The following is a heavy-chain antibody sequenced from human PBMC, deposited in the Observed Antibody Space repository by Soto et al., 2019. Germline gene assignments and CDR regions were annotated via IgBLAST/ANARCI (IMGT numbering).Heavy chain of an antibody. Sequence: SETLSLTCTVSGGSISSYYWSWIRQPPGKGLEWIGYIYYSGSTNYNPSLKSRVTISVDTSKNQFSLKLSSVTAADTAVYYCARVWGGAFXIWGQGTMVTVSS. V-gene: IGHV4-59*01. CDR2: IYYSGST. D-gene: IGHD3-10*01. CDR1: GGSISSYY. CDR3: ARVWGGAFXI. J-gene: IGHJ3*02.